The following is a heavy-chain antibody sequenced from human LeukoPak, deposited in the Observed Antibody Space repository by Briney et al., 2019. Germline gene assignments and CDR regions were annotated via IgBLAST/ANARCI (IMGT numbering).Heavy chain of an antibody. V-gene: IGHV3-49*04. D-gene: IGHD6-13*01. J-gene: IGHJ4*02. Sequence: GGSLRRSCTASGFTFGDYAMSWVRQAPGKWLEWVGFIRSKAYGGTTEYAASVKGRFTIPRDDSKSIAYLQMNSLKTEDTAVYYCTRGVEYSSSWYARGAAHYFDYWGQGTLVTVSS. CDR1: GFTFGDYA. CDR2: IRSKAYGGTT. CDR3: TRGVEYSSSWYARGAAHYFDY.